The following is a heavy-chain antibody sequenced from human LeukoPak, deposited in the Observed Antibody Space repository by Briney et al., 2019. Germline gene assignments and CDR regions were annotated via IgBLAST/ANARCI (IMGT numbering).Heavy chain of an antibody. Sequence: GGSLRLSCAASGFTFDDYAMHWVRQAPGKGLEWVSGISWNSGSIGYADSVKGRFTISRDNAKNSLYLQMNSLKTEDTAVYYCTRALTTALSNVWGKGTTVTVSS. CDR3: TRALTTALSNV. D-gene: IGHD4-11*01. CDR2: ISWNSGSI. CDR1: GFTFDDYA. J-gene: IGHJ6*04. V-gene: IGHV3-9*01.